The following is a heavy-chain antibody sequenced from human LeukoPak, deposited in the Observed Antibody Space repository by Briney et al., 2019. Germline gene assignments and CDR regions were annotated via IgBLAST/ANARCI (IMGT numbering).Heavy chain of an antibody. CDR2: INHSGST. Sequence: SETLSLTCTVSGGSISSYYWSWIRQPPGKGLEWIGEINHSGSTNYNPSLKSRVTISVDTSKNQFSLKLSSVTAADTAVYYCARSETYYYGSGSYYKGAFDIWGQGTMVTVSS. CDR1: GGSISSYY. V-gene: IGHV4-34*01. J-gene: IGHJ3*02. D-gene: IGHD3-10*01. CDR3: ARSETYYYGSGSYYKGAFDI.